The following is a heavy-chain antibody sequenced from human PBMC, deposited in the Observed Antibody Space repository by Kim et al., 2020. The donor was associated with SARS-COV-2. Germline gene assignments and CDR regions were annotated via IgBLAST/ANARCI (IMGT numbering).Heavy chain of an antibody. J-gene: IGHJ4*02. Sequence: GGSLRLSCVGSGFTFSNYGMNWVRQAPGKGLEWISRITGNSGNINYADSVKGRFSLSRVHATNSLSLQMNSLLDEAPAVSYCLTKVVDYWGQGPLVTVSS. V-gene: IGHV3-48*02. CDR3: LTKVVDY. CDR1: GFTFSNYG. D-gene: IGHD4-4*01. CDR2: ITGNSGNI.